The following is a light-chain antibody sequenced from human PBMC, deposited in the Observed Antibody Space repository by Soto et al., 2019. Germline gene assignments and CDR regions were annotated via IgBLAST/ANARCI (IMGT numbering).Light chain of an antibody. J-gene: IGLJ1*01. CDR2: SNN. V-gene: IGLV1-44*01. CDR1: RSNIGGNS. CDR3: FSFTTTSTHV. Sequence: QSALTQPPSASGTPGQRVTISCSGTRSNIGGNSVNWYQQLPGKAPKPLIYSNNQRPSGVPDRFSASKSGTSASLAISGLQSEDEAEYFCFSFTTTSTHVFGTGTKVTVL.